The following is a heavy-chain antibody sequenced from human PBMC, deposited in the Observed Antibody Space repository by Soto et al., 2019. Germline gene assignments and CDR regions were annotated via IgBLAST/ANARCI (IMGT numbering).Heavy chain of an antibody. CDR1: GYIFSSYG. CDR2: ISAYSGDT. CDR3: ARNVSRAADSYYGMDV. D-gene: IGHD1-1*01. V-gene: IGHV1-18*01. J-gene: IGHJ6*02. Sequence: ASVKVSCKASGYIFSSYGLSWVRQAPGQGLEWMGLISAYSGDTNYAQRLQGRVTMTTDTATGTAYMELRSLRSDDTAVYYCARNVSRAADSYYGMDVWGQGTTVTVSS.